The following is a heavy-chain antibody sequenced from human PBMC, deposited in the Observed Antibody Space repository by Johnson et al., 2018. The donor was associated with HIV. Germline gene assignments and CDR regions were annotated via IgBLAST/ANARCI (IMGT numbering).Heavy chain of an antibody. CDR2: ISYDGSNK. Sequence: QVQLVESGGGVVQPGRSLRLSCAASGFTFSSYAMHWVRQAPGKGLEWVAVISYDGSNKYYADSVKGRFTISRDNSKNTLYLQMNSLRAEDTAVYYCARSPRIVGVVAATVWHAFDIWGQGTMVTVSS. J-gene: IGHJ3*02. CDR1: GFTFSSYA. V-gene: IGHV3-30-3*01. D-gene: IGHD2-15*01. CDR3: ARSPRIVGVVAATVWHAFDI.